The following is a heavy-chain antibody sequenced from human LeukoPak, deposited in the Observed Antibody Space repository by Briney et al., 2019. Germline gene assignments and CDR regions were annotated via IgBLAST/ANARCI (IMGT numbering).Heavy chain of an antibody. CDR1: GFTFSSYA. Sequence: PGGSLRLSCAASGFTFSSYAMSWVRQAPGKGLEWVSAISGSGGSTYYADSVKGRFTISRDNSENTLYLQMNSLRAEDTAVYYCAKVRVVGDYNWFFDLWGRGTLVTVSS. CDR3: AKVRVVGDYNWFFDL. D-gene: IGHD4-17*01. V-gene: IGHV3-23*01. CDR2: ISGSGGST. J-gene: IGHJ2*01.